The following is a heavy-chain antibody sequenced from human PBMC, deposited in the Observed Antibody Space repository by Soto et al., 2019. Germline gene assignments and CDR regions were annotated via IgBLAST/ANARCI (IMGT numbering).Heavy chain of an antibody. J-gene: IGHJ4*02. Sequence: SETLSLTCAVNGGSFTGYYGAWIRQSPGKGLEWIGEISHSGSTNYNPSLKSRVTISVDTSKNQFSLELSSVTAADTGMYYCARNGGSTWYYFDSWGQGTVVTVSS. D-gene: IGHD6-13*01. CDR2: ISHSGST. CDR1: GGSFTGYY. CDR3: ARNGGSTWYYFDS. V-gene: IGHV4-34*01.